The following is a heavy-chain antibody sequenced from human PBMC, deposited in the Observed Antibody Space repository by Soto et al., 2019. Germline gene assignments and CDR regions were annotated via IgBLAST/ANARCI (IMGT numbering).Heavy chain of an antibody. V-gene: IGHV1-69*13. Sequence: GASVKVSCKASGGTFSSYAISWVRQAPGQGLEWMGGIIPIFGTANYAQKFQGRVTITADESTSTAYMELSSLRSEDTAVYYCARDLEGPAAAAGTNYYYGMDVWGQGTTVTVSS. J-gene: IGHJ6*02. CDR2: IIPIFGTA. CDR1: GGTFSSYA. CDR3: ARDLEGPAAAAGTNYYYGMDV. D-gene: IGHD6-13*01.